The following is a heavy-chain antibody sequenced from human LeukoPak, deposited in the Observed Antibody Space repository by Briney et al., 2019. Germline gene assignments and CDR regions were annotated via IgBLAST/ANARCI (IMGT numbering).Heavy chain of an antibody. J-gene: IGHJ4*02. Sequence: GGSLRLSCAGSGFTFSDFSMIWVRQAPGKGLEWVSSIQRDSSDTRYAGSVMGRFTISRDNARNSLYLQMNSLRAEDTAVYYCARGHFGVVLDHWGRGILVTVSS. CDR1: GFTFSDFS. CDR2: IQRDSSDT. V-gene: IGHV3-21*01. D-gene: IGHD3-3*01. CDR3: ARGHFGVVLDH.